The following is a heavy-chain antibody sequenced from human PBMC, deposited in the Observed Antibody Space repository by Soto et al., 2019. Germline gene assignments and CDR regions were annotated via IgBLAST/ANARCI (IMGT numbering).Heavy chain of an antibody. CDR1: GGSFSGYY. V-gene: IGHV4-34*01. D-gene: IGHD5-18*01. Sequence: SETLSLTCAVYGGSFSGYYWSWIRQPPGKGLEWIGEISHSGSTNYNPSLKSRVTISVDTSKNQFSLKLSSVTAADTAVYYCARGRIQLWLRSLNYYYGMDVWGQGTTVTVYS. CDR3: ARGRIQLWLRSLNYYYGMDV. J-gene: IGHJ6*02. CDR2: ISHSGST.